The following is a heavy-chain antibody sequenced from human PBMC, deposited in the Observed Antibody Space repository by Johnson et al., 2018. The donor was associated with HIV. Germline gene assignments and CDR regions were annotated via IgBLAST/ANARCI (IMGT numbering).Heavy chain of an antibody. CDR1: GFTFSSFG. V-gene: IGHV3-30*18. D-gene: IGHD5-24*01. CDR2: ISYDGSNK. J-gene: IGHJ3*02. Sequence: QVQLVESGGGVVQPGRSLRLSCAASGFTFSSFGMHWVRQAPGKGLEWVAVISYDGSNKYYADSVKGRFTISRDNAKNTLYLQMNSLRAEDTAVYYCAKEKNGHHWAFDIWGQGTMVTVSS. CDR3: AKEKNGHHWAFDI.